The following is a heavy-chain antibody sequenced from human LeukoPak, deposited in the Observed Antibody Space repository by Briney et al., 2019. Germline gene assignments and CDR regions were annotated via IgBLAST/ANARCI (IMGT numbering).Heavy chain of an antibody. Sequence: GGSLRLSRAASGFTFSDYYMSWIRQAPGKGLEWVSYISSSGSTIYYADSVKGRFTISRDNAKNSLYLQMNSLRAEDTAVYYCARDLGSSSWYTSYYYYYYMDVWGKGTTVTVSS. J-gene: IGHJ6*03. D-gene: IGHD6-13*01. CDR3: ARDLGSSSWYTSYYYYYYMDV. CDR2: ISSSGSTI. V-gene: IGHV3-11*01. CDR1: GFTFSDYY.